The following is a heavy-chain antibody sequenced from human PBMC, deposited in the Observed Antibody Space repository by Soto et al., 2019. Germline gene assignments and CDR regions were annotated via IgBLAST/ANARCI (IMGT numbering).Heavy chain of an antibody. CDR2: INHSGST. Sequence: PSETLSLTCAVYGGSFSGYYWSWIRQPPGKGLEWIGEINHSGSTNYNPSLKSRVTISVDTSKNQFSLKLSSVTAADTAVYYCARLLTALIYSGYSDYWGQGTLVTVSS. CDR1: GGSFSGYY. CDR3: ARLLTALIYSGYSDY. D-gene: IGHD5-12*01. V-gene: IGHV4-34*01. J-gene: IGHJ4*02.